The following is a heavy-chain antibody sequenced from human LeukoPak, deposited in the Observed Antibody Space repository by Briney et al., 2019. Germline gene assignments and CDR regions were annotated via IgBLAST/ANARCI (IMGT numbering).Heavy chain of an antibody. CDR1: GYTFTSYD. D-gene: IGHD1-14*01. CDR3: ARPKNPPDTHAFDI. CDR2: MNPNSGNT. J-gene: IGHJ3*02. Sequence: GASVKVSCKASGYTFTSYDINWVRQATGQGLEWMGWMNPNSGNTGYAQKFQGRVTMTRNTSISTAYMELSSLRSEDTAVYYCARPKNPPDTHAFDIWGQGAMVTVSS. V-gene: IGHV1-8*01.